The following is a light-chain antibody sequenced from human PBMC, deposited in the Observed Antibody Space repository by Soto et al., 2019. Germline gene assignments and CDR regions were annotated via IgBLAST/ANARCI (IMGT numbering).Light chain of an antibody. Sequence: DIQMTQSPSFLSASVGDRVTITCRASQSISTYLNWYQQKPGKAPDLLIYATSSLQSGVPSRFMGSGSGTEFTLTISSLQPEDFATYYCQPSYSLPPQYSFGQGTKLEI. CDR3: QPSYSLPPQYS. CDR2: ATS. J-gene: IGKJ2*03. CDR1: QSISTY. V-gene: IGKV1-39*01.